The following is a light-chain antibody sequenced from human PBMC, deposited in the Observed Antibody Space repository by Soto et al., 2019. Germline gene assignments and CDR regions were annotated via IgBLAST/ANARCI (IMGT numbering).Light chain of an antibody. V-gene: IGKV3-20*01. Sequence: EIVLTQSAGALCFSPGERATVSCSAGQSVSSSYLAWYQQKPGQAPRLLIYGASSRATGIPDRFSGSGSGTDFTLTISRLEPEDFAVYYCQQYGSSPEWTFGQGTKVDIK. J-gene: IGKJ1*01. CDR2: GAS. CDR1: QSVSSSY. CDR3: QQYGSSPEWT.